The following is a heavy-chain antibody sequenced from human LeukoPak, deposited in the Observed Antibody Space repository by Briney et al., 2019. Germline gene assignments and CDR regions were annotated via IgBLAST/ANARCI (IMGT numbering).Heavy chain of an antibody. CDR3: ARRIAAAGTRH. Sequence: SETLSLTCAVYGGSFSGYYWSWIRQPPGKGLEWIGEINHSGSTNYNPSLKSRVTISVDTSKNQFSLKLSSVTAADTAVYYCARRIAAAGTRHWGQGTLVTVSS. CDR2: INHSGST. D-gene: IGHD6-13*01. V-gene: IGHV4-34*01. J-gene: IGHJ4*02. CDR1: GGSFSGYY.